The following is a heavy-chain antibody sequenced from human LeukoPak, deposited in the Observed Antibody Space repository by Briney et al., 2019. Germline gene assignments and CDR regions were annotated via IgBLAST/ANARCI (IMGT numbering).Heavy chain of an antibody. D-gene: IGHD3-22*01. CDR1: GGSISSGDYY. J-gene: IGHJ6*02. V-gene: IGHV4-39*07. CDR2: INHSGST. CDR3: ARGFPVVVITSSGYGMDV. Sequence: PSETLSLTCTVSGGSISSGDYYWSWIRQPPGKGLEWIGEINHSGSTNYNPSLKSRVTISVDTSKNQFSLKLSSVTAADTAVYYCARGFPVVVITSSGYGMDVWGQGITVTVSS.